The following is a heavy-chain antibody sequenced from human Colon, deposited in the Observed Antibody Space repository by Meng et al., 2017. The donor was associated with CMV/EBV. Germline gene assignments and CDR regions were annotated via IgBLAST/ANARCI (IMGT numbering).Heavy chain of an antibody. CDR2: IGFDGKKE. CDR1: GFAFISYG. D-gene: IGHD3-3*02. V-gene: IGHV3-30*02. J-gene: IGHJ4*02. CDR3: AREGQTSTHWLGHFHN. Sequence: GGPLRFSGAASGFAFISYGIHWVRQTPGRGLNWLAFIGFDGKKELYADSVKGRFTIPRENAKNSLYIQMNNLRVGDTAVYYCAREGQTSTHWLGHFHNWGQGTVVTVSS.